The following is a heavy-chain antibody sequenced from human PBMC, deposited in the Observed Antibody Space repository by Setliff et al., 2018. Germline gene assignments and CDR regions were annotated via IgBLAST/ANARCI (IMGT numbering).Heavy chain of an antibody. Sequence: SETLSLTCTVYGGSFSDYYWGWIRQSPGKRPEWIAEINQSGNTNYNPSLKSRVTISVDTSKNQFSLKLSSVTAADTAVYYCARVGGLLVATMPFDYWGRGTLVTVSS. CDR3: ARVGGLLVATMPFDY. CDR2: INQSGNT. V-gene: IGHV4-34*01. D-gene: IGHD5-12*01. J-gene: IGHJ4*02. CDR1: GGSFSDYY.